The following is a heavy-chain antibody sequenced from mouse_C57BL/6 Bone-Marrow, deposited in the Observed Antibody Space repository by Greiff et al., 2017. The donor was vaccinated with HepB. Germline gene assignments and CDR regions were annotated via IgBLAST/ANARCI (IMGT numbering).Heavy chain of an antibody. CDR2: IRLKSDNYAT. CDR3: TGSYDYDGDWYFDV. J-gene: IGHJ1*03. D-gene: IGHD2-4*01. V-gene: IGHV6-3*01. Sequence: EVKLMESGGGLVQPGGSMKLSCVASGFTFSNYWMNWVRQSPEKGLEWVAQIRLKSDNYATHYAESVKGRFTISRDDSKSSVYLQMNNLRAEDTGIYYCTGSYDYDGDWYFDVWGTGTTVTVSS. CDR1: GFTFSNYW.